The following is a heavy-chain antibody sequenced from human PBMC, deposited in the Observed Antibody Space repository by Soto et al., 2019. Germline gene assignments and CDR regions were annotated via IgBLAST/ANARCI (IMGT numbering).Heavy chain of an antibody. CDR1: GGSISSGDYY. CDR3: ARDGGSVVVPAADHPRDYGMDV. Sequence: PSETLSLTCTVSGGSISSGDYYWSWIRQPPRKGLEWIGYIYYSGSTYYNPSLKSRVTISVDTSKNQFSLKLSSVTAADTAVYYCARDGGSVVVPAADHPRDYGMDVWGQGTTVTVSS. J-gene: IGHJ6*02. V-gene: IGHV4-30-4*01. CDR2: IYYSGST. D-gene: IGHD2-2*01.